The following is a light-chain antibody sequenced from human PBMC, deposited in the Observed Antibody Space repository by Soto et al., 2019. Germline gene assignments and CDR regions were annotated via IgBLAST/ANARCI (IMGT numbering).Light chain of an antibody. CDR1: SSNIGSTYD. J-gene: IGLJ1*01. Sequence: QSVLTQPPSVSGAPGQRVTISCTGSSSNIGSTYDVQWYQQLPGTAPKLLIHGNTDRPSGVPDRVSGSKSGTSASLAITGLQADDEADYYCQSYDDSLSVHYVFGTGTQLTVL. CDR3: QSYDDSLSVHYV. V-gene: IGLV1-40*01. CDR2: GNT.